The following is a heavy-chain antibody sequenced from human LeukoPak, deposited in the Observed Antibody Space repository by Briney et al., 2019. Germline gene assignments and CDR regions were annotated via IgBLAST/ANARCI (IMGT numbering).Heavy chain of an antibody. D-gene: IGHD2/OR15-2a*01. CDR3: VSFYETY. V-gene: IGHV3-74*01. Sequence: GGSLRLSCAASGNYWMHWVRQVPGKGLVWVSHINSDGSWTSYADSVKGRFTISKDNAKNTVYLQMNSLRAEDTAVYYCVSFYETYWGRGTLVIVSS. CDR2: INSDGSWT. CDR1: GNYW. J-gene: IGHJ4*02.